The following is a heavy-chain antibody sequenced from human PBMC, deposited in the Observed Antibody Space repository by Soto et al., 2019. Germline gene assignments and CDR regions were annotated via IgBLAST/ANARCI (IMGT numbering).Heavy chain of an antibody. CDR1: GYTFTGYY. J-gene: IGHJ2*01. CDR3: ARSGYSSGWYHWYFDF. V-gene: IGHV1-2*02. Sequence: QVQLVQSGAEVKKPGASVKVSCKASGYTFTGYYMHWVRQAPGQGLEWMGWINPNSGGTNYAQKFQGRVTMTRDTSISTAYMELSRLRSDDTAVYYCARSGYSSGWYHWYFDFWGRGTLVTVSS. CDR2: INPNSGGT. D-gene: IGHD6-19*01.